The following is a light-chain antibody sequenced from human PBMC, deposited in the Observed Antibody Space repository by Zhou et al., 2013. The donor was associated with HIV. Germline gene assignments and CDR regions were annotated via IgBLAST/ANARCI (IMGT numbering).Light chain of an antibody. CDR1: QDISNG. V-gene: IGKV1D-12*01. J-gene: IGKJ4*01. Sequence: DIQMTQSPSSVSASVGGSVTITCRASQDISNGLVWYQQKPGKAPNLLIFEASTLQSGVPSRFSGSGSGTDFTLTINSLQREDFATYYCQQYKSYPLTFGGGTEGGDQT. CDR2: EAS. CDR3: QQYKSYPLT.